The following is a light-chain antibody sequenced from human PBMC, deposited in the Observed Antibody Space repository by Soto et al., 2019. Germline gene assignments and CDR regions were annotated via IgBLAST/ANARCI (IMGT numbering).Light chain of an antibody. V-gene: IGLV2-23*01. CDR1: SSDVGNYNL. J-gene: IGLJ1*01. CDR2: EGS. Sequence: QSALTQPASVSGSPGQSITISCTGISSDVGNYNLVSWNQQHPGKAPKLMIYEGSKRPSGVSNRFSCSKSGNTASLTISGLQSEDEDDYYCCSYAAGSTRYVFGTGTKLTVL. CDR3: CSYAAGSTRYV.